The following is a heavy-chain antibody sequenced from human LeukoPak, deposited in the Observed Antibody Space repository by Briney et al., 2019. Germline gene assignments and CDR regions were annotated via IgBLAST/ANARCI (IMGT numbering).Heavy chain of an antibody. J-gene: IGHJ3*02. CDR2: IYTSGST. CDR3: ARDLFKPYYDFWSGVDI. CDR1: GGSISSGSYY. V-gene: IGHV4-61*02. Sequence: SQNLSLTCTVSGGSISSGSYYWSWIRQPAGKGLEWIGRIYTSGSTNYNPSLKSRVTISVATSKNQFSLKLSSVTAADTAVYYCARDLFKPYYDFWSGVDIWGQGTMVTVSS. D-gene: IGHD3-3*01.